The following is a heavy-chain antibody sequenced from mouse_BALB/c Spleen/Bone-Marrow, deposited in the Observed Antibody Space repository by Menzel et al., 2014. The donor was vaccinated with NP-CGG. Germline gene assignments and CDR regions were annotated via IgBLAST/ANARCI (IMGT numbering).Heavy chain of an antibody. J-gene: IGHJ2*01. CDR2: ISGGGSYT. D-gene: IGHD1-1*01. CDR3: ARQYGSSYFDY. CDR1: GFTFSSYG. V-gene: IGHV5-9-2*01. Sequence: EVHLVESGGGLVKPGGPLKLSCAASGFTFSSYGMSWVRQTPEKRLEWVATISGGGSYTYYPDSVKGRFTISRDNAKNNLYLQMSSLRSEDTALYYCARQYGSSYFDYWGQGTTLTVSS.